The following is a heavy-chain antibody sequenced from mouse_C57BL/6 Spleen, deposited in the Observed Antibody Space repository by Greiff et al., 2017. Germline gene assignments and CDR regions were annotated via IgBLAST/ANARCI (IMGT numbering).Heavy chain of an antibody. CDR2: INYDGSST. V-gene: IGHV5-16*01. CDR1: GFTFSDYY. D-gene: IGHD2-5*01. J-gene: IGHJ4*01. Sequence: EVQLVESEGGLVQPGSSMKLSCTASGFTFSDYYMAWVRQVPEKGLEWVANINYDGSSTYYLDSLKCRVIISRDNAKNILYLQMSSLKSEDTATYCCARDQGGYSNPYAMDYWGQGTSVTVSS. CDR3: ARDQGGYSNPYAMDY.